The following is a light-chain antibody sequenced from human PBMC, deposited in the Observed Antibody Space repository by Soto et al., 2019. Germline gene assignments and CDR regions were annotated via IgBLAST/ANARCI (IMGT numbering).Light chain of an antibody. V-gene: IGKV1-5*03. Sequence: DIQMTQSPSTLSASVGDRVMITCRASQNINNRLAWYQQRPGKSPKLLVYWASTLESGVPSRFRGSCSGTELILSISGLQPDDFATYFCQPFYTYSPWTFGQGTKVEV. J-gene: IGKJ1*01. CDR3: QPFYTYSPWT. CDR1: QNINNR. CDR2: WAS.